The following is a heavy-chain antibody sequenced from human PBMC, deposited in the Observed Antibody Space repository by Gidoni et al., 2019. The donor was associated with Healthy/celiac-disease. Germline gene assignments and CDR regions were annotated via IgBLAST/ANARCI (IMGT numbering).Heavy chain of an antibody. D-gene: IGHD6-19*01. CDR2: INHSGST. CDR1: GGSFSGYY. CDR3: ARGSTPPGIAVAGSGRTFDY. J-gene: IGHJ4*02. Sequence: QVQLQQWGAGLLKPSETLSLTCAVYGGSFSGYYWSWIRQPPGKGLEWIGEINHSGSTNYNPSLKSRVTISVDTSKNQFSLKLSSVTAADTAVYYCARGSTPPGIAVAGSGRTFDYWGQGTLVTVSS. V-gene: IGHV4-34*01.